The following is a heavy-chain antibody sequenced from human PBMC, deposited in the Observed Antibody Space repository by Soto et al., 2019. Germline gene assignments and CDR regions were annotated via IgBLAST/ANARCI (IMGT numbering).Heavy chain of an antibody. D-gene: IGHD6-6*01. J-gene: IGHJ6*03. CDR3: ARVHSSSSLYYYYYYMDV. CDR1: GGSISSYY. CDR2: IYYSGST. Sequence: PSETLSLTCTVSGGSISSYYWRWIRQPPGKGLEWIGYIYYSGSTNYNPSLKSRVTISVDTSKNQFSLKLSSVTAADTAVYYCARVHSSSSLYYYYYYMDVWGKGTTVTVSS. V-gene: IGHV4-59*01.